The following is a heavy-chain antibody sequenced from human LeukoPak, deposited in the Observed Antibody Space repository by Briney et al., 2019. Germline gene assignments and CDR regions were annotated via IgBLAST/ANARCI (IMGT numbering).Heavy chain of an antibody. V-gene: IGHV5-51*01. D-gene: IGHD3/OR15-3a*01. CDR3: ARHLGPGIMPADY. CDR2: IYPGDSDT. J-gene: IGHJ4*02. Sequence: GESLQISSKGSGYGFTSYWIGWAGPMPGKGLGWMGIIYPGDSDTRYSPSFQGQVTISADKSISTAYLQWSSLKASDTAMYYCARHLGPGIMPADYWGQGTLVTVSS. CDR1: GYGFTSYW.